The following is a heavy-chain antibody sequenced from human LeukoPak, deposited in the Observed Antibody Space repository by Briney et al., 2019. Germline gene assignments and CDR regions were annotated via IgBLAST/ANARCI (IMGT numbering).Heavy chain of an antibody. CDR1: GFTFSDYY. D-gene: IGHD2-2*01. CDR2: ISSSGCSI. V-gene: IGHV3-11*01. J-gene: IGHJ4*02. Sequence: GGALRLSCAASGFTFSDYYMSWIRQAPGKGLEGVSYISSSGCSIYYADSVKGRFIISRDNAKNSLYLQMNSLRAEDTAVYYCARDDCSSTSCYYGLWGQGTVVSVSS. CDR3: ARDDCSSTSCYYGL.